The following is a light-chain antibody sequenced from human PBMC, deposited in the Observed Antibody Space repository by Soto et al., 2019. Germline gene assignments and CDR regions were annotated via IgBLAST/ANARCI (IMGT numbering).Light chain of an antibody. J-gene: IGKJ2*01. CDR1: QSISSW. CDR2: KAS. Sequence: DIQMTQSPSTLSASVGDRVTITCRASQSISSWLDWYQQKPGKAPKLLIYKASSLESGVPSRFSGSGSGREFTLTISSLQPDDFATYYCQQYNSYSQTFGQGTKLEIK. V-gene: IGKV1-5*03. CDR3: QQYNSYSQT.